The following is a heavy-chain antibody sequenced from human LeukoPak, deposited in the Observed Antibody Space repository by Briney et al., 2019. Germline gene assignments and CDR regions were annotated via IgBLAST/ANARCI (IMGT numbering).Heavy chain of an antibody. V-gene: IGHV3-48*03. Sequence: GGSLRLSCAASGFTFSSYEMNWVRQAPGKGLEWVSYISSSGSTIYYADSVKGRFTISRDNAENSLYLQMNSLRAEDTAVYYCARDRMDYEADYWGQGTLVTVSS. D-gene: IGHD4-17*01. CDR3: ARDRMDYEADY. J-gene: IGHJ4*02. CDR2: ISSSGSTI. CDR1: GFTFSSYE.